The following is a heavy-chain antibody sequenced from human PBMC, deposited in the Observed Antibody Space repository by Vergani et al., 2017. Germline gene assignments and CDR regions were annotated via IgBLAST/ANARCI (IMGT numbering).Heavy chain of an antibody. CDR2: IYYSGST. V-gene: IGHV4-39*01. CDR3: ARAVNMITLGGVIGY. J-gene: IGHJ4*02. CDR1: GGSISSSSYY. Sequence: QLQLQESGPGLVKPSETLSLTCTVSGGSISSSSYYWGWIRQPPGKGLEWIGSIYYSGSTYYNPSLKSRVTISVDTSKNQFSLKLSSVTAADTAVYYCARAVNMITLGGVIGYWGQGTLVTVSS. D-gene: IGHD3-16*01.